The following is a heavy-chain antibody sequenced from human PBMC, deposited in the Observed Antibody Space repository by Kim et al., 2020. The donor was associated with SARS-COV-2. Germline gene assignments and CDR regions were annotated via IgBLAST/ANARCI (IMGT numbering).Heavy chain of an antibody. Sequence: GGSLRLSCAASGFTFSSYGMHWVRQAPGKGLEWVAVISYDGSNKYYADSVKGRFTISRDNSKNTLYLQMNSLRAEDTAVYYCAKDVGGWSRRANFDYWG. J-gene: IGHJ4*01. V-gene: IGHV3-30*18. D-gene: IGHD6-19*01. CDR2: ISYDGSNK. CDR3: AKDVGGWSRRANFDY. CDR1: GFTFSSYG.